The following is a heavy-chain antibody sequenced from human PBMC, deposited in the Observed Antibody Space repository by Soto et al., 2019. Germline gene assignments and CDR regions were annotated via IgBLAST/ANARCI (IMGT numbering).Heavy chain of an antibody. CDR2: ISYDGSNK. J-gene: IGHJ4*02. Sequence: QVQLVESGGGVVKPGRSLRLSCAASGFTFSSYGMHWVRQAPGKGLEWEAVISYDGSNKYYADYVKGRFTISRDNSTNTLYLQRNSMRAEDTAVYYCAIRDYSDYTLEMGTYDYWGTGTLVTVYS. V-gene: IGHV3-30*03. D-gene: IGHD4-17*01. CDR3: AIRDYSDYTLEMGTYDY. CDR1: GFTFSSYG.